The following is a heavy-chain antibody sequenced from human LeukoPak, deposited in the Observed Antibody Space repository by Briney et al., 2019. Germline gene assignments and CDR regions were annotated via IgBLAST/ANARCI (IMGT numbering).Heavy chain of an antibody. Sequence: GESLKISCKGAGDSFNTYWICWLRQMPGKGREWMVIIYPGDSGTRYRPSFQSQVTISADKSINTSYLQWRSLKGSDTAMYYCARRDARHDAFDVWGPGTMVNVAS. CDR3: ARRDARHDAFDV. CDR1: GDSFNTYW. J-gene: IGHJ3*01. V-gene: IGHV5-51*01. CDR2: IYPGDSGT.